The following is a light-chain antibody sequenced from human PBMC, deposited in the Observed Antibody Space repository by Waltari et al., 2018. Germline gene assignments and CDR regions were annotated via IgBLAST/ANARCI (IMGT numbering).Light chain of an antibody. V-gene: IGKV4-1*01. CDR3: QQYYSTPFT. CDR2: GAS. Sequence: SSENKNYVGGYQKKSGQSPKLLIYGASTRESGVPDRFSGSGSGTDFTLTISSLQAEDVAVYYCQQYYSTPFTFGPGTKVDIK. J-gene: IGKJ3*01. CDR1: SSENKNY.